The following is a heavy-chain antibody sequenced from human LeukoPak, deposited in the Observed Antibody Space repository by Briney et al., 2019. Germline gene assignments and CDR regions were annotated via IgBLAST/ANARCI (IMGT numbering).Heavy chain of an antibody. V-gene: IGHV3-9*01. J-gene: IGHJ1*01. Sequence: LPGGSLRLSCAASGFTFDDYAMHWVRQAPGKGLEWVSGISWNSGSIGYADSVKGRFTISRDNAKNSLYLQMNSLRVEDTAVYYCTSWGDTTAEYFQRWGQGTLVTVSS. CDR2: ISWNSGSI. D-gene: IGHD2-21*02. CDR1: GFTFDDYA. CDR3: TSWGDTTAEYFQR.